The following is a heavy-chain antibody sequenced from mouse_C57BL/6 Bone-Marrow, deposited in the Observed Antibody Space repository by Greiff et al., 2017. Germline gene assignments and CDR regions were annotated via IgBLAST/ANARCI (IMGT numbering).Heavy chain of an antibody. CDR3: ARPLLYYYAMDY. CDR1: GYTFTSYG. CDR2: IYPRSGNT. D-gene: IGHD2-10*01. V-gene: IGHV1-81*01. Sequence: VKLMESGAELARPGASVKLSCKASGYTFTSYGISWVKQRTGQGLEWIGEIYPRSGNTYYNEKFKGKATLTADKSSSTAYMELRSLTSEDSAVYFCARPLLYYYAMDYWGQGTSVTVSS. J-gene: IGHJ4*01.